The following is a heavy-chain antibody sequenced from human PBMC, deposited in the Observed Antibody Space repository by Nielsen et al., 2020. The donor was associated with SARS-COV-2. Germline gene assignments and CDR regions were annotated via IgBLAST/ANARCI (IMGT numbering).Heavy chain of an antibody. CDR2: INPNSGGT. V-gene: IGHV1-2*06. D-gene: IGHD6-19*01. CDR3: ARESSIAVAGRFFRTYYFDY. Sequence: WVRQAPGQGLEWMGRINPNSGGTNYAQKFQGRVTMTRDTSISTAYMELSRLRSDDTAVYYCARESSIAVAGRFFRTYYFDYWGQGTLVTVSS. J-gene: IGHJ4*02.